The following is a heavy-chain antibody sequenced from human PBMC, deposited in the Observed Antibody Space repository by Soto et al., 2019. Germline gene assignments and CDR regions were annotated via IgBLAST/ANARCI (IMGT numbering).Heavy chain of an antibody. J-gene: IGHJ6*02. CDR1: GYTFTSYG. V-gene: IGHV1-18*01. CDR3: AGDLAPNLRYYYYGMDV. Sequence: QVQLVQSGAEVKKPGASVKVSCKASGYTFTSYGISWVRQAPGQGLEWMGWISAYNGNTNYAQKLQGRVTMTTDTCTSTAYMGLRSLRSDDTAVYYCAGDLAPNLRYYYYGMDVCGQGTTVTVSS. CDR2: ISAYNGNT.